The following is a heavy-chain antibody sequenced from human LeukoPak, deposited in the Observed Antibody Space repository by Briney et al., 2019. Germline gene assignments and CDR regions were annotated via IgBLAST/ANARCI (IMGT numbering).Heavy chain of an antibody. D-gene: IGHD2-15*01. Sequence: PGASPRLSCAASGFTFSSYAMSWVRQAPGKGLEWVSGISGSGGSTYYADAVKGRFTISRDNSKNTLYLQMNSLRVEDTAVYYCAKDLWSGGSCCDAFDIWGQGTMVTVSS. V-gene: IGHV3-23*01. CDR3: AKDLWSGGSCCDAFDI. J-gene: IGHJ3*02. CDR1: GFTFSSYA. CDR2: ISGSGGST.